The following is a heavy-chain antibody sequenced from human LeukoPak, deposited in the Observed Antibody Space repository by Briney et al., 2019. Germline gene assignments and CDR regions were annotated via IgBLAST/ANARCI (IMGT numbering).Heavy chain of an antibody. V-gene: IGHV6-1*01. CDR1: GNSVSSNSSA. J-gene: IGHJ4*02. D-gene: IGHD7-27*01. CDR2: TYYRSQWFN. Sequence: QTLSLTCDISGNSVSSNSSAWNWIRQSPSRGLEWLGRTYYRSQWFNDYAVSVKGRITTNPATSKNQFSLQLNSVTPEDTAVYYCAEGMGIFDYWGQGTLVTVSS. CDR3: AEGMGIFDY.